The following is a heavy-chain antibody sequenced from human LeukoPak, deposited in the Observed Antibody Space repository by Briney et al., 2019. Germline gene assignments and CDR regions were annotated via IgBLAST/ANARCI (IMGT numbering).Heavy chain of an antibody. CDR1: GGSISSYY. CDR2: IYYSGST. CDR3: ARSIAAAGNPD. J-gene: IGHJ4*02. Sequence: TSETLSLTCTVSGGSISSYYWSWIRQPPGKGLEWIGYIYYSGSTNYNPSLKSRVTISVDTSKNQFSLKLSPVTAADTAVYYCARSIAAAGNPDWGQGTLVTVSS. D-gene: IGHD6-13*01. V-gene: IGHV4-59*01.